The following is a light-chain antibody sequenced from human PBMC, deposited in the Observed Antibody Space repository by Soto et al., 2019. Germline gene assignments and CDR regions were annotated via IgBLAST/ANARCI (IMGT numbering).Light chain of an antibody. CDR2: GAS. Sequence: EIVMTQSPATLPVSPGERATLSCRASQSVSSNLAWYQLKPGQAPRLLIYGASTRATGIPARFSGSGSGTEFTLTISSLQSEDFAVYYCQHYNNWPLTFGGGTKVEIK. CDR1: QSVSSN. V-gene: IGKV3-15*01. J-gene: IGKJ4*01. CDR3: QHYNNWPLT.